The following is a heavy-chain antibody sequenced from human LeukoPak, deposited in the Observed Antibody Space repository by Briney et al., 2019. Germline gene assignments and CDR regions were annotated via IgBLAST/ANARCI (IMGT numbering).Heavy chain of an antibody. D-gene: IGHD3-22*01. CDR1: GFTFSSYA. CDR2: ISGSGGST. Sequence: GGSLRLSCAASGFTFSSYAMSWVRQAPGKGLEWVSAISGSGGSTYYADSVKGRFTISRDNSKNTLYLQMNSLRAEDTAVYYRAKPETYYYDSSGYYYGYWGQGTLVTVSS. CDR3: AKPETYYYDSSGYYYGY. V-gene: IGHV3-23*01. J-gene: IGHJ4*02.